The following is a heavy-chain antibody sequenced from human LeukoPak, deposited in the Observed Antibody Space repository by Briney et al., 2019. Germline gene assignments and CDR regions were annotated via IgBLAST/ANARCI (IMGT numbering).Heavy chain of an antibody. CDR2: ISGSGGST. CDR3: AKVNVAGYSSGWPYFDY. V-gene: IGHV3-23*01. Sequence: GGSLRLSCAASGFTFSSNAMSWVRQAAGKGVEWVSAISGSGGSTYYADSVKGRFTISRDNSKNTLYLQMNSLRAEDTAVYYCAKVNVAGYSSGWPYFDYWGQGTLVTVSS. J-gene: IGHJ4*02. D-gene: IGHD6-19*01. CDR1: GFTFSSNA.